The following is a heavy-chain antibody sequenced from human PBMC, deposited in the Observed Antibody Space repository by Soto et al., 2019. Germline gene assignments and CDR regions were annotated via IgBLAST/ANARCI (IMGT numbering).Heavy chain of an antibody. V-gene: IGHV3-48*04. CDR2: ISGGGTTT. J-gene: IGHJ4*02. D-gene: IGHD3-10*01. CDR1: GFSFSSFS. Sequence: EVHLVESGGDLVQPGGSLRLSCAASGFSFSSFSINWVRQAPGKGLEWVSYISGGGTTTYYADSVKGRFTISRDDAKNSLHLQMNSLQAEDTAVYYCARLGDYGSGSYWGQGTLVTVSS. CDR3: ARLGDYGSGSY.